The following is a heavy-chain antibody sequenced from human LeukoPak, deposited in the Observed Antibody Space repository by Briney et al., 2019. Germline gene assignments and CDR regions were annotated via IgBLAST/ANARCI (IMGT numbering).Heavy chain of an antibody. CDR2: VYHSGS. J-gene: IGHJ4*02. V-gene: IGHV4-59*02. CDR1: GASVSSYY. Sequence: SETLSLTCSVSGASVSSYYWSWARQSPDKGLEWIGYVYHSGSSSNPSLQSRVTISQDTSRNQFSLKMTSVTAADTAVYYCAKLLGEEYWGQGTLVVVSS. D-gene: IGHD6-6*01. CDR3: AKLLGEEY.